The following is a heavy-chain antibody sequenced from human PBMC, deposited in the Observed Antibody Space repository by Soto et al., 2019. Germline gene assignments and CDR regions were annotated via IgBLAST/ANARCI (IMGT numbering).Heavy chain of an antibody. CDR1: GYTFTSYG. Sequence: GASVKVSCKASGYTFTSYGISWVRQAPGQGLEWMGWISAYNGNTNYAQKLQGRVTMTTDTSTSTAYMELRSLRSDDTAVYYCARDAGATWIQLWLQEYYFDYWGQGTLVTSPQ. D-gene: IGHD5-18*01. CDR3: ARDAGATWIQLWLQEYYFDY. J-gene: IGHJ4*02. CDR2: ISAYNGNT. V-gene: IGHV1-18*01.